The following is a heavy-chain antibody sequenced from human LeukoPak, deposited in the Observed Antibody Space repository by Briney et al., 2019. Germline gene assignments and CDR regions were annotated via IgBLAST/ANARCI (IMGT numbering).Heavy chain of an antibody. D-gene: IGHD3-3*01. CDR3: ARPRTIFGVYDFDY. J-gene: IGHJ4*02. Sequence: ASVKVSCKASGYTFTGYYMHWVRQAPGQGLEWMARINPNSGGTNYAQKFQGRVAMTRDTSISTAYMELSRLRSDDTAVYYCARPRTIFGVYDFDYWGQGTLVTVSS. CDR1: GYTFTGYY. CDR2: INPNSGGT. V-gene: IGHV1-2*06.